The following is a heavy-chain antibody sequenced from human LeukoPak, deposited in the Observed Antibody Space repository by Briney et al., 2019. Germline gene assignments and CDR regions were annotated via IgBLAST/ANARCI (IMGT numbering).Heavy chain of an antibody. J-gene: IGHJ4*02. CDR2: LSSSETDI. Sequence: KPGGSLRLSCAASGFTFSDYYMSWIRQTPGKGLEWVSYLSSSETDIYYADSVKGRFTISRDNSKNTLYLQMNSLRAEDTAVYYCAKEEPFYGDYVWGSYRPFDYWGQGTLVTVSS. CDR1: GFTFSDYY. CDR3: AKEEPFYGDYVWGSYRPFDY. D-gene: IGHD3-16*02. V-gene: IGHV3-11*01.